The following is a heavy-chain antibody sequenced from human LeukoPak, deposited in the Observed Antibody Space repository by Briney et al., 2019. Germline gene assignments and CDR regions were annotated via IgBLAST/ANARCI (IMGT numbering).Heavy chain of an antibody. Sequence: PGGSLRLSCAASGFTFSSYSMNWVRQAPGKGLEWVANIKQDGSEKNYVDSVKGRFIISRDNAKNSVYLQMNSLRAEDTAVYYCARDQIVVVPVFTGYADVNYNGMDVWGQGTTVTVSS. V-gene: IGHV3-7*01. CDR1: GFTFSSYS. D-gene: IGHD2-2*01. CDR3: ARDQIVVVPVFTGYADVNYNGMDV. J-gene: IGHJ6*02. CDR2: IKQDGSEK.